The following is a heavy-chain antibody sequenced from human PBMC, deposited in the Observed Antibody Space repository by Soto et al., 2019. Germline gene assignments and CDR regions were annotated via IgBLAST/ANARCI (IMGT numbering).Heavy chain of an antibody. V-gene: IGHV3-53*01. Sequence: VGSLRLSCVASWFNVDDNYMSWVRQPPGKGLEWVSVVYRDGRTFYADSVKGRCSISRDNSKNTPYLQMDSLRAEDTAVYYCTRDRDDLIRYFDWGPGTMVTVSS. D-gene: IGHD3-9*01. CDR1: WFNVDDNY. CDR2: VYRDGRT. J-gene: IGHJ4*02. CDR3: TRDRDDLIRYFD.